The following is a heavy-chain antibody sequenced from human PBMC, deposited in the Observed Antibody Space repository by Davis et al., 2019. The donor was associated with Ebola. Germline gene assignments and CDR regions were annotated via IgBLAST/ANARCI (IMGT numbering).Heavy chain of an antibody. CDR1: GFTFSTYS. Sequence: GGSLRLSCAASGFTFSTYSMSWVRQAPGKALEWVSSISSDSDYIYYADSAKGRFTISRDNAKNSLYLQMNSLRDEDTAVYYCARAQTADSIGWRHSDYYYYGMYVWGQGTTVTVSS. V-gene: IGHV3-21*01. CDR3: ARAQTADSIGWRHSDYYYYGMYV. CDR2: ISSDSDYI. D-gene: IGHD6-19*01. J-gene: IGHJ6*02.